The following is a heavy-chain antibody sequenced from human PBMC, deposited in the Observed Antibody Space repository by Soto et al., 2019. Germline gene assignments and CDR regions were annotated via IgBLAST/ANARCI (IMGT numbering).Heavy chain of an antibody. J-gene: IGHJ5*02. CDR2: INHSGST. Sequence: QVQLQQWGAGLLKPSETLSLTCAVYGGSFSGYYWSWIRQPPGKGLEWIGEINHSGSTNYNPSLKRRVAVSVDTSKTQYSLNLSSVAAADPAGYYGARGRVPLGLGYGGQGAGNGFDPWGQGTRVTVSS. D-gene: IGHD4-17*01. V-gene: IGHV4-34*01. CDR1: GGSFSGYY. CDR3: ARGRVPLGLGYGGQGAGNGFDP.